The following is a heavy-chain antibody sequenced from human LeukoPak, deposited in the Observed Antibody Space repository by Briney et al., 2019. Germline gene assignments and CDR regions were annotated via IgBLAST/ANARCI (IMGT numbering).Heavy chain of an antibody. CDR1: GFTFSSYA. CDR2: ISGSGGST. V-gene: IGHV3-23*01. J-gene: IGHJ6*03. D-gene: IGHD6-19*01. Sequence: PGGSLRLSCAASGFTFSSYAMSLVRQAPGKGLEWVSAISGSGGSTYYADSVKGRFTIYRDNSKKSLYLQMNSLRAEDTALYYCAKGGQWLVSYYYYYMDVWGKGTTVTVSS. CDR3: AKGGQWLVSYYYYYMDV.